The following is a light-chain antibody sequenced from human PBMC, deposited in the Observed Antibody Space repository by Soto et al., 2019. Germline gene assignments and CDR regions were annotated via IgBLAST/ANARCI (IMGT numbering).Light chain of an antibody. CDR3: NSYISTGTYV. Sequence: QSLLTQPASVSGSPGQSITISCTGTSSDIGSYNYVSWYQQHPGKAPKLIIYDVSNRPSGVSDRFSGSKSGNTASLTISGLQAEDEADYYCNSYISTGTYVFGTGTKVTVL. J-gene: IGLJ1*01. V-gene: IGLV2-14*03. CDR2: DVS. CDR1: SSDIGSYNY.